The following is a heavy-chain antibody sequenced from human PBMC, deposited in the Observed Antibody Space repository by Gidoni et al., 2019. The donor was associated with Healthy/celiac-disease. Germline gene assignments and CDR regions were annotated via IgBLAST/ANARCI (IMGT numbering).Heavy chain of an antibody. CDR1: GVTVRSYE. CDR2: ISSSGSTI. J-gene: IGHJ4*02. Sequence: EVQLVESGGGLVQPGGSLRLCCAASGVTVRSYEMNWVRQAPGKGLEWVSYISSSGSTIYYADSVQGRFTISRDNAKNSLYLQMNSLRAEDTAGYYCAREWGYYDSSGYYDYWGQGTLVTVSS. D-gene: IGHD3-22*01. CDR3: AREWGYYDSSGYYDY. V-gene: IGHV3-48*03.